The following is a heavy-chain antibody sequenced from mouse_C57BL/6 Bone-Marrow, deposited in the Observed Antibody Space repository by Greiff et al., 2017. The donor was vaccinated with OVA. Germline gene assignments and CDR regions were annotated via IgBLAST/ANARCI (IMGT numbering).Heavy chain of an antibody. D-gene: IGHD1-1*01. CDR1: GYSITSGYY. J-gene: IGHJ2*01. CDR3: AVITTVVGCGYGDY. Sequence: ESGPGLVKPSQSLSLTCSVTGYSITSGYYWNWIRQFPGNNLAWMGYISYDGSNNYNPSLKNRISITRDTSKNQFFLKLNSVTTEDTATYDWAVITTVVGCGYGDYWGQGTTLTVSS. V-gene: IGHV3-6*01. CDR2: ISYDGSN.